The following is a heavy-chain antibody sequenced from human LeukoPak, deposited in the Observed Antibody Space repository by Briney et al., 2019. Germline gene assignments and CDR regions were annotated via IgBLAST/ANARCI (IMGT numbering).Heavy chain of an antibody. D-gene: IGHD2-15*01. J-gene: IGHJ5*02. CDR3: ARVHGGYNWFDP. V-gene: IGHV1-46*01. CDR1: GYTITNYH. Sequence: ASVTVSCKASGYTITNYHMHWVRQAPGQGLEWMGIINPRDGSTSYAQKIQGRVTMARDTSTSTVYMELSSLRSEDTAVYYCARVHGGYNWFDPWGQGTLVTVSS. CDR2: INPRDGST.